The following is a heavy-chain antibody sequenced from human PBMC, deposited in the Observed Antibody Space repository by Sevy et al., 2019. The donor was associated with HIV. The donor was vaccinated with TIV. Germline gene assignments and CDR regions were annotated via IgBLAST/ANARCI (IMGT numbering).Heavy chain of an antibody. V-gene: IGHV1-2*06. Sequence: ASVKVSCKASGYSFIGYQVHWVRQAPGQGLEWIGRINPNSGATIYAQTFQGRVTMTRDTSISTAYMELSGLRSDDTAVYYCARDLYERTFDYWGQGTLVTVPS. J-gene: IGHJ4*02. D-gene: IGHD3-16*01. CDR3: ARDLYERTFDY. CDR1: GYSFIGYQ. CDR2: INPNSGAT.